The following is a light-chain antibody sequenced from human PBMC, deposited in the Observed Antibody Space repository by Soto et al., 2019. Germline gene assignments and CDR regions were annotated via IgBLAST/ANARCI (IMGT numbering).Light chain of an antibody. J-gene: IGLJ3*02. CDR2: DVT. Sequence: QSVLTQPASVSGSPGQSISISCTGTSSDVGGHNRVSWFQQAPGTAPKLLIYDVTGRPSHISNRFSASKSGNTASLTISGLQAEDEADYYCSSYTDSATWVFGGGTKVTVL. V-gene: IGLV2-14*01. CDR1: SSDVGGHNR. CDR3: SSYTDSATWV.